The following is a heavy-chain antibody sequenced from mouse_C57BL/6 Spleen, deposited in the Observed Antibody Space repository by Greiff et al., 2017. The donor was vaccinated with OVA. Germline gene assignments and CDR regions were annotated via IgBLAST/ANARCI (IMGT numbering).Heavy chain of an antibody. CDR3: ARNYGSSRYAMDY. CDR2: IWSGGST. V-gene: IGHV2-2*01. Sequence: VQRVESGPGLVQPSQSLSITCTVSGFSLTSYGVHWVRQSPGKGLEWLGVIWSGGSTDYNAAFISRLSISKDNSKSQVFFKMNSLQADDTAIYYCARNYGSSRYAMDYWGQGTSVTVSS. J-gene: IGHJ4*01. CDR1: GFSLTSYG. D-gene: IGHD1-1*01.